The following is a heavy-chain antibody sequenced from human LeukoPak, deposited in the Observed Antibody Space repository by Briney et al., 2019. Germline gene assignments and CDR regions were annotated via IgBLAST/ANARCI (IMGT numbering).Heavy chain of an antibody. J-gene: IGHJ4*02. V-gene: IGHV1-18*01. CDR3: ASRAAAGYLDY. D-gene: IGHD6-13*01. CDR1: GYTFTSYG. CDR2: ISAYNGNT. Sequence: EASVKVSCKASGYTFTSYGISWVRQAPGQGLEWMGWISAYNGNTNYAQKLQGRVTMTTDTSTSTAYMELRSLRSDATAVYYCASRAAAGYLDYWGQGTLVTVSS.